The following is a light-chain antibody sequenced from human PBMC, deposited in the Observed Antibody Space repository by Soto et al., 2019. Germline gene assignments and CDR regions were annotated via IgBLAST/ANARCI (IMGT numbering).Light chain of an antibody. Sequence: QSALTQPPSVSGAPGQRVTISCTGTSSNIGSTYHVHWYQHLPGTAPKLLVYGDTNRPSGVSDRFSGSKSGTSASLTITGLQPEDEADYYCQSFDSGLSGGVFGGGTKLTVL. J-gene: IGLJ3*02. CDR1: SSNIGSTYH. V-gene: IGLV1-40*01. CDR2: GDT. CDR3: QSFDSGLSGGV.